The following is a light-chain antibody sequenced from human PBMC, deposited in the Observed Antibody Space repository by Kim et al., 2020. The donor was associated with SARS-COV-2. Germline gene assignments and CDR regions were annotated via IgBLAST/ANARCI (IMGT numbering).Light chain of an antibody. J-gene: IGKJ2*01. CDR2: GAS. Sequence: PGERATLSCRASQSVPTTNLAWYQQQXGQAPRLLIYGASNRATGIPDRFSGSGSGPDFTLTISRLDPEDFAVYYCQQYGSSWTFGQGTKLEI. V-gene: IGKV3-20*01. CDR1: QSVPTTN. CDR3: QQYGSSWT.